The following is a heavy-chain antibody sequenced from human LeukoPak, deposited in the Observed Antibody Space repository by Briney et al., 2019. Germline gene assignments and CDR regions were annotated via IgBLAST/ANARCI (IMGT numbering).Heavy chain of an antibody. Sequence: GWSLRLSCAGCVWILIGYVISGVGQAPGKGREGVAAISGSGSSTYYADSVKGRFTISRDNSKNTLYLQMNSLRAEDTAVYYCAKDLDDGDYRGDFDYWGQGTLVTVSS. V-gene: IGHV3-23*01. CDR3: AKDLDDGDYRGDFDY. D-gene: IGHD4-17*01. J-gene: IGHJ4*02. CDR2: ISGSGSST. CDR1: VWILIGYV.